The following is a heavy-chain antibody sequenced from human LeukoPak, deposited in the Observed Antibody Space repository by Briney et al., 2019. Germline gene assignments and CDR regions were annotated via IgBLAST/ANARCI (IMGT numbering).Heavy chain of an antibody. CDR2: INPNSGGT. CDR1: GYTFTGYY. Sequence: GASVKVSCKASGYTFTGYYMHWVRQAPGQGLEWMGWINPNSGGTNYAQKFQGRVTMTRDTSISTAYMELSRLRSDDTAVYYCARDRSSGYYPTAGFDYWGRGTLVTVSS. D-gene: IGHD3-22*01. CDR3: ARDRSSGYYPTAGFDY. J-gene: IGHJ4*02. V-gene: IGHV1-2*02.